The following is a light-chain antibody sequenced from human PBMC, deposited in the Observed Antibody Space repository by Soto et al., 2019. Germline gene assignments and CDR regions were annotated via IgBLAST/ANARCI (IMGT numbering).Light chain of an antibody. CDR3: CSYAGSSTWV. J-gene: IGLJ3*02. CDR1: SSDVGSYNL. V-gene: IGLV2-23*01. CDR2: EGS. Sequence: QSALTQPASVSGSPGQSITIPCTGTSSDVGSYNLVSWYQHHPGKAPKLMIYEGSKRPSGVSNRFSGSKSGNTASLTISGLQAEDEADYYCCSYAGSSTWVFGGGNKLTVL.